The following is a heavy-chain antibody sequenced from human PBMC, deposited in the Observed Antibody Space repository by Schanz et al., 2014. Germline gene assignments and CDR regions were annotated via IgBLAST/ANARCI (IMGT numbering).Heavy chain of an antibody. Sequence: DVQLVESGGGLVKPGGSLRLSCAASGFTFSTYTMNWVRQAPGKGLEWVSSISSSSTYIYYTDSLKGRFTISRDNAKNSLYLQMNSPRAEDTAMYYCARVLRGVLPATLGDAFDIWGQGTMVTISS. CDR2: ISSSSTYI. D-gene: IGHD2-15*01. V-gene: IGHV3-21*02. CDR3: ARVLRGVLPATLGDAFDI. J-gene: IGHJ3*02. CDR1: GFTFSTYT.